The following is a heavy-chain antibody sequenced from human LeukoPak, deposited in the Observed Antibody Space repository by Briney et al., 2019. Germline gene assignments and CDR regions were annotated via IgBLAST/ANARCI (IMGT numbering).Heavy chain of an antibody. J-gene: IGHJ6*03. V-gene: IGHV1-8*03. CDR2: MNPNSGNT. D-gene: IGHD6-13*01. CDR3: ARGVSAAAGLYYMDV. Sequence: ASVKVSCKASGYTFTSYDINWVRQATGQGLEWMGRMNPNSGNTGYAQKFQGRVTITRNTSISTAYMELSSLRSEDTAVYYCARGVSAAAGLYYMDVWGKGTTVTVSS. CDR1: GYTFTSYD.